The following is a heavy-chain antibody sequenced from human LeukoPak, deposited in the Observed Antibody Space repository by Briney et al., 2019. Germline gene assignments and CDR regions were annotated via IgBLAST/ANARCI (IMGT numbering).Heavy chain of an antibody. V-gene: IGHV1-69*06. D-gene: IGHD5-12*01. CDR3: ASRSPYSGYDLFDY. J-gene: IGHJ4*02. CDR2: IVPLFGTA. Sequence: SVKVSCKASGGTFSNYAISWVRQAPGQGLEWMGGIVPLFGTANYAQKFQGRVTITADRSTSTAYMELGSLRSEDTAVYYCASRSPYSGYDLFDYWGQGTLVTVSS. CDR1: GGTFSNYA.